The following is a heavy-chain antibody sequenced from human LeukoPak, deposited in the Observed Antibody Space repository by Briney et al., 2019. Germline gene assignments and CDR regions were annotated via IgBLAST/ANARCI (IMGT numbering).Heavy chain of an antibody. J-gene: IGHJ4*02. Sequence: PGGSLRLSCAASGFTVSSYGMHWVRQAPGKGLEWVAVIWYDGSNKYYADSVKGRFTISRDNSKNTLYLQMNSLRAEDTAVYYCARDGGYGDYVRWSEFDYWGQGTLVTVSS. V-gene: IGHV3-33*08. CDR1: GFTVSSYG. D-gene: IGHD4-17*01. CDR2: IWYDGSNK. CDR3: ARDGGYGDYVRWSEFDY.